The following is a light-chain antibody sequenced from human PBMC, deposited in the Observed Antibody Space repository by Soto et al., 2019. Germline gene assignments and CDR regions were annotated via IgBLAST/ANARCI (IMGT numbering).Light chain of an antibody. V-gene: IGKV1-39*01. CDR3: QHYNSFSRT. Sequence: DIQMTQAPSSLPASVGDRVTITCRASQTIGNYLNWYQQRPGKAPNLLISAASTLQSGVPSRFSGSGSGTDFTLTITSLQPEDFATYYCQHYNSFSRTFGQGTKVDIK. J-gene: IGKJ1*01. CDR1: QTIGNY. CDR2: AAS.